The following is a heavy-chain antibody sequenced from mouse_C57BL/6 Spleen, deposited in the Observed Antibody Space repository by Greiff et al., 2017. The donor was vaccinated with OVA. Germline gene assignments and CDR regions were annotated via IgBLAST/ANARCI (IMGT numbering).Heavy chain of an antibody. Sequence: EVKLVESGGGLVKPGGSLKLSCAASGFTFSSYTMSWVRQTPEKRLEWVATISGGGGNTYYPDSVKGRFTFSRDNAKNTLYLQMSSLRSEDTALYYCARHIYYDYDWFAYWGQGTLVTVSA. CDR2: ISGGGGNT. J-gene: IGHJ3*01. CDR3: ARHIYYDYDWFAY. CDR1: GFTFSSYT. D-gene: IGHD2-4*01. V-gene: IGHV5-9*01.